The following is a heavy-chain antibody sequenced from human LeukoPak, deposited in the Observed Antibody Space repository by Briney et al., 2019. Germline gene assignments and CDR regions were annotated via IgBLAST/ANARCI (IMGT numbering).Heavy chain of an antibody. V-gene: IGHV1-2*02. Sequence: ASVKVSCKASGYTFTAYYMHWVRQAPGQGLEWMGWINPNSGGTNYAQKFQGGVTMTRDTSISTAYMELSRLRSDDTAVYYCARDRSYYDSSGYPIWGQGTMVTVSS. CDR3: ARDRSYYDSSGYPI. D-gene: IGHD3-22*01. CDR1: GYTFTAYY. J-gene: IGHJ3*02. CDR2: INPNSGGT.